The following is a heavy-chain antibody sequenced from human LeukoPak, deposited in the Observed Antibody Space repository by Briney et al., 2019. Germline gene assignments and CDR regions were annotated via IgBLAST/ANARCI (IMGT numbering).Heavy chain of an antibody. D-gene: IGHD6-19*01. CDR2: ISSSSSTI. J-gene: IGHJ4*02. V-gene: IGHV3-48*02. CDR1: GFTFSSYS. CDR3: ARISSGWYVMIDY. Sequence: GSLRLSCAASGFTFSSYSMNWVRQAPGKGLGWVSYISSSSSTIYYADSVKGRFTISRDNAKNSLYLQMNSLRDEDTAVYYCARISSGWYVMIDYWGQGTLVTVSS.